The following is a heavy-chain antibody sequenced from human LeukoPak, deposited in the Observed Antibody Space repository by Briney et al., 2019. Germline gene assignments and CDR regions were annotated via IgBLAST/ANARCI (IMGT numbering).Heavy chain of an antibody. Sequence: GGSLRLSCAASGFTFSSYWMHWVRQAPGKGLVWVSRINSDGSSTSYADSVKGRFTISRDNAKNSLYLQMNSLRAEDTALYYCAAQQWLGLSGYWGQGTLVTVSS. V-gene: IGHV3-74*01. CDR1: GFTFSSYW. CDR3: AAQQWLGLSGY. CDR2: INSDGSST. J-gene: IGHJ4*02. D-gene: IGHD6-19*01.